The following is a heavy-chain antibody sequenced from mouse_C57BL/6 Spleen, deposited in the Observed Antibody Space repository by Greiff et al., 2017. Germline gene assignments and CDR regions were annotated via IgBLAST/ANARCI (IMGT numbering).Heavy chain of an antibody. D-gene: IGHD1-1*01. V-gene: IGHV1-15*01. CDR2: IDPETGGT. Sequence: VQLQQSGAELVRPGASVTLSCKASGYTFTDYEMHWVKQTPVHGLEWIGAIDPETGGTAYNQKFKGKAILTADKSSSTAYMELRSLTSEDSAVYYCTRGTTVAIDYWGQGTTLTVSS. J-gene: IGHJ2*01. CDR3: TRGTTVAIDY. CDR1: GYTFTDYE.